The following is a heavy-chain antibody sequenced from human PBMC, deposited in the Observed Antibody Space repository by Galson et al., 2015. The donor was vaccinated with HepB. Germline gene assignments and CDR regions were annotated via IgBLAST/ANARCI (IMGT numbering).Heavy chain of an antibody. Sequence: ETLSLTCAVSGDSISNDRWWSWVRQPPGEGLEWIGEAYHSGGTNYRPSLKSRVTISMDKSKNQFSLKLTSVTAADTAVYYCARAKEGRGYFDYWGQGTLVTVSS. V-gene: IGHV4-4*02. CDR2: AYHSGGT. CDR1: GDSISNDRW. J-gene: IGHJ4*02. CDR3: ARAKEGRGYFDY. D-gene: IGHD3-10*01.